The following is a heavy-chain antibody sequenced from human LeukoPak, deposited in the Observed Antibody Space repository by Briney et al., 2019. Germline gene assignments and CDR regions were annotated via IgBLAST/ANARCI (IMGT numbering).Heavy chain of an antibody. CDR2: ISGSGGST. J-gene: IGHJ2*01. V-gene: IGHV3-23*01. Sequence: GGSLRFSCAASGFTFSSYAMSWVRQAPGKGLEWVSAISGSGGSTYYADSVKGRFTISRDNSKNTLYLQMNSLRAEDTAVYYCAKDMDPERKARVVPAATFDLWGRGTLVTVSS. CDR1: GFTFSSYA. D-gene: IGHD2-2*01. CDR3: AKDMDPERKARVVPAATFDL.